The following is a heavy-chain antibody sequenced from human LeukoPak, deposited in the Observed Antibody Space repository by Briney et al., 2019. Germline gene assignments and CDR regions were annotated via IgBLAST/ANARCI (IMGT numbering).Heavy chain of an antibody. D-gene: IGHD4-17*01. CDR3: AKDLGNYGDYGFPLGY. CDR2: INPSGGST. V-gene: IGHV1-46*01. Sequence: GASVKVSCKASGYTFTSYYMHWVRQAPGQGLEWMGIINPSGGSTSYAQKFQGRVTMTRDMSTSTVYMELSSLRSEDTAVYYCAKDLGNYGDYGFPLGYWGQGTLVTVSS. CDR1: GYTFTSYY. J-gene: IGHJ4*02.